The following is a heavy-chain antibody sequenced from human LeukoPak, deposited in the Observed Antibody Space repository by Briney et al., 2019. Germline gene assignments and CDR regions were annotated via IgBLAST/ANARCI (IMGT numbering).Heavy chain of an antibody. CDR1: GYTFTSSG. CDR2: ISAYNGNT. J-gene: IGHJ4*02. V-gene: IGHV1-18*01. Sequence: GASVRVSCKASGYTFTSSGISSVRQAPGQGLEWMGWISAYNGNTNYAQKLQGRVTMTTDTSTSTAYMELRSLRSDDTAVYYCARDRAYYYDSSGSDYWGQGTLVTVSS. CDR3: ARDRAYYYDSSGSDY. D-gene: IGHD3-22*01.